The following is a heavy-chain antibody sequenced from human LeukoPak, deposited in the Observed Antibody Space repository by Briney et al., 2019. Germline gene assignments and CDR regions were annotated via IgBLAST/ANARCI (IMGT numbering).Heavy chain of an antibody. CDR2: IYPGDSDT. CDR1: GYSFTNYW. V-gene: IGHV5-51*01. Sequence: GESLKISWKGSGYSFTNYWIGWVRQMPGKGVEWVGVIYPGDSDTRYSSSLGGQVTISVDKSISTAYLQWSSLKASDTAMYYCARRYDTSDFYTHWGQGTLVTVSS. D-gene: IGHD3-22*01. J-gene: IGHJ4*02. CDR3: ARRYDTSDFYTH.